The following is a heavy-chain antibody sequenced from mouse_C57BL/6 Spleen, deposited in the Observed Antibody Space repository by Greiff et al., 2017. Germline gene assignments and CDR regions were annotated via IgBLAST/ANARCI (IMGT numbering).Heavy chain of an antibody. CDR2: IYPGDGDT. CDR1: GYAFSSSW. J-gene: IGHJ1*03. Sequence: QVQLKESGPELVKPGASVKISCKASGYAFSSSWMNWVKQRPGKGLEWIGRIYPGDGDTNYNGKFKGKATLTADKSSSTAYMQLSSLTSEDSAVXFCASRGDGYYDWYFDVWGTGTTVTVSS. V-gene: IGHV1-82*01. D-gene: IGHD2-3*01. CDR3: ASRGDGYYDWYFDV.